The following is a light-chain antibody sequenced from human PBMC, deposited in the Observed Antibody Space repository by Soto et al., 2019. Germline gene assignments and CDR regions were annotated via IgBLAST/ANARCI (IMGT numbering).Light chain of an antibody. V-gene: IGLV3-1*01. CDR1: DLGNRY. CDR2: LDT. CDR3: HASVDTTGVV. Sequence: SYELTQPHSVSVSPGQTASITCSGGDLGNRYACWYQQKQRQSPVLVIYLDTKRPSGIPERFSGSNSGNTATLTISGTQALDEADYYCHASVDTTGVVFVGGTKLTVL. J-gene: IGLJ2*01.